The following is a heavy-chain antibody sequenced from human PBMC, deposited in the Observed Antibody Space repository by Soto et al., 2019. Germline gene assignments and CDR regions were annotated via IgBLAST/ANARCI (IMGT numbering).Heavy chain of an antibody. CDR2: IYSGGST. Sequence: EVQLVESGGGLVQPGGSLRLSCAASGFTVSSNYMSWVRQAPGKGLEWVSVIYSGGSTYYADSVKGRFTISRHNSKNTLYLQMNSLRAEDTAVYYCARDSGHCSSTSCFFPPDYGMDVWGQGTTVTVSS. CDR3: ARDSGHCSSTSCFFPPDYGMDV. V-gene: IGHV3-53*04. D-gene: IGHD2-2*01. J-gene: IGHJ6*02. CDR1: GFTVSSNY.